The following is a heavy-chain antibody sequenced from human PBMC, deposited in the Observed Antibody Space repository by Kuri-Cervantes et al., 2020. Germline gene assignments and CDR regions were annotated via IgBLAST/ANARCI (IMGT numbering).Heavy chain of an antibody. D-gene: IGHD5-24*01. V-gene: IGHV4-59*01. CDR1: GGSISSYY. J-gene: IGHJ4*02. CDR3: ARGTRWLQEDYFDY. CDR2: IYYSVST. Sequence: SETRSLTCTVSGGSISSYYWSWNRQPPGEGLEWIGYIYYSVSTSYNPSLKSRVTISVDTSKNQFSLKLSSVTAADTAVYYCARGTRWLQEDYFDYWGQGTLVTVSS.